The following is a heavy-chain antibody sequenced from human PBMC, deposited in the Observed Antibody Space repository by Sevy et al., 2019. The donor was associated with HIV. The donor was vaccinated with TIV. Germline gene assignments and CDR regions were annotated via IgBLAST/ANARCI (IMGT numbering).Heavy chain of an antibody. CDR1: GFTFNNAW. Sequence: GGSLRLSCAASGFTFNNAWMNWVRQAPGKGLEWVGRFKTKGDGGTIDYAAPVKGRFTISRDDSKNTLFLQMNSLKTDDTAFYYCTTAYYFDTSGSYFRGSTWGQGTLVTVSS. D-gene: IGHD3-22*01. CDR2: FKTKGDGGTI. J-gene: IGHJ5*02. V-gene: IGHV3-15*07. CDR3: TTAYYFDTSGSYFRGST.